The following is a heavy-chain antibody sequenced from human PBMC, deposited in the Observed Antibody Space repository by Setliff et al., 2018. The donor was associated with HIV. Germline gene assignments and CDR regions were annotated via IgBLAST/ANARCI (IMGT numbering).Heavy chain of an antibody. J-gene: IGHJ4*02. D-gene: IGHD6-13*01. CDR1: GYAFSDYS. CDR2: INPDSRGT. V-gene: IGHV1-2*06. Sequence: ASVKVSCKTSGYAFSDYSIHWVRQAPGQGLEWVGRINPDSRGTNYAQTFQGRVTMTRDTSANTAYMELSRLRSDDTAVFYCARGVKGIATTGTYSFDYWGQGTLVTVSS. CDR3: ARGVKGIATTGTYSFDY.